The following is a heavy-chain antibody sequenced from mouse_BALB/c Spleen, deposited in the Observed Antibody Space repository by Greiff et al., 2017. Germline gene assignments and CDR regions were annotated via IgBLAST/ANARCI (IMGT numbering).Heavy chain of an antibody. V-gene: IGHV1-55*01. CDR2: IYPGSGST. J-gene: IGHJ2*01. D-gene: IGHD1-1*02. CDR1: GYNFTSYW. Sequence: QVQLKQPGAELVKPGTSVKLSCKASGYNFTSYWINWVKLRPGQGLEWIGDIYPGSGSTNYNEKFKSKATLTVDTSSSTAYMQLSSLASEDSALYYCASGNYFDYWGQGTTLTVSS. CDR3: ASGNYFDY.